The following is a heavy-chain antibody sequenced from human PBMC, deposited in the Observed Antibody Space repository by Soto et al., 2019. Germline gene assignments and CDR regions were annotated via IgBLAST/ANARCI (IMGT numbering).Heavy chain of an antibody. V-gene: IGHV3-33*01. D-gene: IGHD2-2*01. CDR3: ARDRGCSTTSCYDEGGGGIDY. CDR1: GFSFSSYG. Sequence: QVQLVESGGGVVQPGRSLRLSCAASGFSFSSYGMHWVRQAPGKGLEWVAIIWYDGSNEYYVDSVKGRLTISRDNSKNTLYLQMNSLRAEDTAVYYCARDRGCSTTSCYDEGGGGIDYWGQGTLVTVSS. CDR2: IWYDGSNE. J-gene: IGHJ4*02.